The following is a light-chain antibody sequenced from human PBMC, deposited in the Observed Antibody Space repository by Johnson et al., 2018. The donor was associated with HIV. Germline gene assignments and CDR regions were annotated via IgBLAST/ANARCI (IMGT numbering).Light chain of an antibody. CDR2: DNN. Sequence: QSILTQPPSVSAAPGQTVTISCSGSSSNIGNNYVSWYQQLPGTAPKLLIYDNNKRPSGIPDRFSGSKSGTSATLGITGLQTGDEADYYCGTLDSSLSAGVFGTGTKVTVL. CDR1: SSNIGNNY. CDR3: GTLDSSLSAGV. J-gene: IGLJ1*01. V-gene: IGLV1-51*01.